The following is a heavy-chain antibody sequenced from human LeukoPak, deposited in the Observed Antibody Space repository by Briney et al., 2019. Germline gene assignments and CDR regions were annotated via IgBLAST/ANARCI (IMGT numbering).Heavy chain of an antibody. J-gene: IGHJ1*01. CDR1: GYTFTSYY. D-gene: IGHD2-21*01. Sequence: GASVKVSCKASGYTFTSYYLHWVRQAPGQGLEWMGIINPIGGSTTYAQKFQGRVTMTRDTSTSTVYMELSSLRSEDTAVYYCARDSSEFRSLIPHWGQGTLVTVSS. V-gene: IGHV1-46*01. CDR3: ARDSSEFRSLIPH. CDR2: INPIGGST.